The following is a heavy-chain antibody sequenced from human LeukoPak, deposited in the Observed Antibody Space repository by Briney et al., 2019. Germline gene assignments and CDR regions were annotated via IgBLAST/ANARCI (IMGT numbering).Heavy chain of an antibody. D-gene: IGHD6-19*01. J-gene: IGHJ4*02. V-gene: IGHV3-30*03. CDR2: ISYDGSNK. CDR3: ATYDSSGWRDY. CDR1: GFTFSSYG. Sequence: PGGSLRLSCAASGFTFSSYGMHWVRQAPGKGLEWVAVISYDGSNKYYADSVKGRFTISRDNSKNTLYLQMNSLRAEDTAVYYCATYDSSGWRDYWGQGTLVTVSS.